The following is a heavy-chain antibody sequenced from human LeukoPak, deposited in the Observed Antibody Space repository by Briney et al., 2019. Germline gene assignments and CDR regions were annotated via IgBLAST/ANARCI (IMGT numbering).Heavy chain of an antibody. Sequence: GGSLRLSCAASGFTVSSNYMSWVRQAPGKGLEWVSVIYSGGSTYYADSVRGRFTISRDNSKNTLYLQMNSLRAEDTAVYYCARDHYSGSAGDYYYYMDVWGKGTTVTVSS. V-gene: IGHV3-53*01. J-gene: IGHJ6*03. D-gene: IGHD6-6*01. CDR3: ARDHYSGSAGDYYYYMDV. CDR1: GFTVSSNY. CDR2: IYSGGST.